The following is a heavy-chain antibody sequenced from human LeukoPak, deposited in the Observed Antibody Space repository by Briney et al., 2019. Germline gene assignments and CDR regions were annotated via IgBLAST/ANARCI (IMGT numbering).Heavy chain of an antibody. CDR1: GFTFSSYW. V-gene: IGHV3-7*05. CDR2: IQQDGSEK. CDR3: ARKYYFDY. J-gene: IGHJ4*02. Sequence: PGRSLILSFAASGFTFSSYWMSWVRQAPGKVLEWVANIQQDGSEKYYVDSVKGRFTISRDNDTNSLYLQMNSLRAEDTAVYYCARKYYFDYWGQGTLVTVSS.